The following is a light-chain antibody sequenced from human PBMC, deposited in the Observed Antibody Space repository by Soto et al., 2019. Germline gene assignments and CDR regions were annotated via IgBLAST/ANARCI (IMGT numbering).Light chain of an antibody. Sequence: QSALTQPASVSGSPGQSITISCTGTSSDVGGYNYVSWYQQHPGKAPKLMIYEVSNRPSGVSNRFSGSKSGNTASLTISGLLAEDEADNYCSSYTSSSTWVFGGGTQLTVL. J-gene: IGLJ3*02. V-gene: IGLV2-14*01. CDR3: SSYTSSSTWV. CDR1: SSDVGGYNY. CDR2: EVS.